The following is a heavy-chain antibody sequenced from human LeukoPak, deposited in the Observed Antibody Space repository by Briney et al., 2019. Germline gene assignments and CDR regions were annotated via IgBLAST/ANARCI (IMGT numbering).Heavy chain of an antibody. D-gene: IGHD1-26*01. Sequence: GGSLRISCAASGFTFSSYWMSWVRQAPGNGLEWVANIKQDGSEKYYVDSVKGRFTISRDNAKNSLYLQMNSLRAEDTAVYYCARDDGGVGATIDYWGQGTLVTVSS. V-gene: IGHV3-7*01. CDR3: ARDDGGVGATIDY. CDR1: GFTFSSYW. J-gene: IGHJ4*02. CDR2: IKQDGSEK.